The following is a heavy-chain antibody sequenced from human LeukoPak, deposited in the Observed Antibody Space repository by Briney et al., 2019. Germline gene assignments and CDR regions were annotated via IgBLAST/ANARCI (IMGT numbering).Heavy chain of an antibody. CDR3: AKALSSGKPNWFDP. J-gene: IGHJ5*02. CDR1: GFTFSSYA. V-gene: IGHV3-23*01. D-gene: IGHD3-22*01. Sequence: QTGGSLRLSCAASGFTFSSYAMSWVRQAPGKGPEWVSAISGSGGSTYYADSVKGRFTISRDNSKNTLYLQMNSLRAEDTAVYYCAKALSSGKPNWFDPWGQGTLVTVSS. CDR2: ISGSGGST.